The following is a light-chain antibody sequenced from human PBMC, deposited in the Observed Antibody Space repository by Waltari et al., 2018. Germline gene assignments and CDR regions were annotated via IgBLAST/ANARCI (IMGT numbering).Light chain of an antibody. CDR3: AAWDDSLSAVV. CDR1: GSNIGTNF. Sequence: QSALTQPPAASGTPGQRLLISCSGSGSNIGTNFVYWYQQFPGTAPKLLIYRSDQRASGVPDRFSGSKSGSSASLAISGLQSEDESLYYCAAWDDSLSAVVFGGGTQVTVL. CDR2: RSD. J-gene: IGLJ7*01. V-gene: IGLV1-47*01.